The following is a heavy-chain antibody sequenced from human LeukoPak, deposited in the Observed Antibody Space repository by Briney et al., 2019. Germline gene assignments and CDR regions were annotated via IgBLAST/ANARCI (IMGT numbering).Heavy chain of an antibody. V-gene: IGHV4-59*01. CDR2: IYYTGRT. CDR3: ARQQLSQLYYFDN. CDR1: GGSISSYY. Sequence: PSETLSLTCTVTGGSISSYYWSWIRQPPGKGLEWIGYIYYTGRTNYNPSLKSRVTISVDTSKNQFSLKLSSVTAADTAVYYCARQQLSQLYYFDNWGQGTLDTVSS. J-gene: IGHJ4*02. D-gene: IGHD6-13*01.